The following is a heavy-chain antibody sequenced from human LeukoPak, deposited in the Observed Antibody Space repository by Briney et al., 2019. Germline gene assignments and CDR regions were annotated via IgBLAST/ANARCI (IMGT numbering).Heavy chain of an antibody. CDR2: IYYSGNT. J-gene: IGHJ4*02. CDR1: GVSISSSNSY. CDR3: ARQTGSGLFILP. V-gene: IGHV4-39*01. Sequence: SETLSLTCTVSGVSISSSNSYWGWIRQPSGKGLEWIGSIYYSGNTYYNASLKSQVSISIDTSKNQFSLKLTSVTAADTAVYYCARQTGSGLFILPGGQGTLVTVSS. D-gene: IGHD3/OR15-3a*01.